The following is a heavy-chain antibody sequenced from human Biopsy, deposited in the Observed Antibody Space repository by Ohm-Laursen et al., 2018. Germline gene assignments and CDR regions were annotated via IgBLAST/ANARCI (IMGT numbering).Heavy chain of an antibody. CDR2: IIPMFGTT. V-gene: IGHV1-69*06. J-gene: IGHJ3*01. Sequence: GSSVKVSCKSSRVTFSSYAVSWVRQAPGQGLEWMGGIIPMFGTTNYAQKFQGRLSITADRSTTAAYLELSGLRSEDTALYYCARGYYDIGTGYHYDVFDFWGRGTLVTVSS. CDR1: RVTFSSYA. D-gene: IGHD3-9*01. CDR3: ARGYYDIGTGYHYDVFDF.